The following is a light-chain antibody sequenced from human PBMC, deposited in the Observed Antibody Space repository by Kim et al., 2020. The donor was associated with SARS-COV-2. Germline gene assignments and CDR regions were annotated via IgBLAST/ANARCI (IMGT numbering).Light chain of an antibody. J-gene: IGLJ1*01. CDR2: EVT. Sequence: QSIPIPCTETGSDVGTDDLVSWYQQYPGKAPQLMIYEVTKRPSRVSNRFSGSKSGNTASLTISGLQAEDEADYYCCSYAGFSTYVFGSGTKVTVL. CDR3: CSYAGFSTYV. CDR1: GSDVGTDDL. V-gene: IGLV2-23*02.